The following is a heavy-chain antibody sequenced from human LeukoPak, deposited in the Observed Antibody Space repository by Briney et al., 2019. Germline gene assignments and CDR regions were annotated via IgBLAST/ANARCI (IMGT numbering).Heavy chain of an antibody. CDR1: GFTFSNHW. D-gene: IGHD1-26*01. J-gene: IGHJ4*02. Sequence: GGSLRLSCVDSGFTFSNHWMSWVRQAPGKGLEWVANINQGEGEKYYVDSVKGRFTISRDNAKKSLFLQMNSLRAEDTAVYYCARGRFIAGTTAYYFDYWGQGTLVTVSS. CDR2: INQGEGEK. V-gene: IGHV3-7*03. CDR3: ARGRFIAGTTAYYFDY.